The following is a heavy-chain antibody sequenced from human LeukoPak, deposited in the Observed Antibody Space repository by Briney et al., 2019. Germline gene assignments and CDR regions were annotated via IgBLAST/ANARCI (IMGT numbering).Heavy chain of an antibody. CDR1: GYTFTSYG. Sequence: ASVKVSCKASGYTFTSYGISWVRQAPGQGLEWMGWISAYNGNTNYAQKLQGRVTMTTDTSTSTAYMELRSLRSDDTAVYYCARGGYYYDSSGSTRFDYWGQGTLVTVSS. D-gene: IGHD3-22*01. V-gene: IGHV1-18*01. CDR3: ARGGYYYDSSGSTRFDY. J-gene: IGHJ4*02. CDR2: ISAYNGNT.